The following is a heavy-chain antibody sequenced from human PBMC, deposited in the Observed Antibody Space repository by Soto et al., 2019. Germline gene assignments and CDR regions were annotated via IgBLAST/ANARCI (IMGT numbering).Heavy chain of an antibody. CDR3: ARDRVVPAATYYYYGMDV. CDR1: GYTFTGYY. CDR2: INPNSGGT. J-gene: IGHJ6*02. V-gene: IGHV1-2*04. D-gene: IGHD2-2*01. Sequence: QVQLVQSGAEVKKPGASVKVSCKASGYTFTGYYMHWVRQAPGQGLEWMGWINPNSGGTNYAQKFQGWVTMTRDTSISTAYMELSRLRSDDTAVYYCARDRVVPAATYYYYGMDVWGQGTTVTVSS.